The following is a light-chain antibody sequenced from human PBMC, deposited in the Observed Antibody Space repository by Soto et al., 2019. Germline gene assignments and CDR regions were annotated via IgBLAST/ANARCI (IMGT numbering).Light chain of an antibody. CDR1: QSLVFSDVNTY. CDR2: MVS. Sequence: DVVMTQSPLSLPVTLGQPASFSCSSSQSLVFSDVNTYLTWFHQRPGQSPRRLIYMVSNRDSGVTDRFSGSGSGTDFTLKISRVEAEEVGVYYCMQAAHWPWTFGHGNKVDIK. V-gene: IGKV2-30*01. CDR3: MQAAHWPWT. J-gene: IGKJ1*01.